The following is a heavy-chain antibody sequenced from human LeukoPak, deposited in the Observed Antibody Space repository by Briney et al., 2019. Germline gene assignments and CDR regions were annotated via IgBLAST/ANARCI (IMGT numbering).Heavy chain of an antibody. CDR1: GYTFTSYD. V-gene: IGHV1-8*01. CDR2: MNPNSGNT. Sequence: GASVKVSCKASGYTFTSYDINWVRQATGQGLEWMGWMNPNSGNTGYAQKFQGRVTMTRNTSISTAYMELSSLRSEGTAVYYCARVHSRGIQPVGYWGQGTLVTVSS. D-gene: IGHD5-18*01. CDR3: ARVHSRGIQPVGY. J-gene: IGHJ4*02.